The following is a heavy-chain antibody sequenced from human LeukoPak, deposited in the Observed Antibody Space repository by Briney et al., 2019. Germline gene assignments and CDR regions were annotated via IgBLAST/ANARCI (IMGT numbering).Heavy chain of an antibody. CDR2: ISVRSNYR. Sequence: GGSLTLSCAASGYTFSDFSVNWVRQAPWKGLEWVSSISVRSNYRYYADSVRGRFTISRDDARDSLFLQMNSLRAEDTAVYFCVRLRRNSDRSGYYYYYDYWGQGTLVTVSS. CDR3: VRLRRNSDRSGYYYYYDY. V-gene: IGHV3-21*01. J-gene: IGHJ4*02. CDR1: GYTFSDFS. D-gene: IGHD3-22*01.